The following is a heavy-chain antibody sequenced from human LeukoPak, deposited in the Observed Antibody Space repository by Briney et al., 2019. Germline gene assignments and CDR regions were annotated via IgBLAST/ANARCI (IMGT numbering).Heavy chain of an antibody. V-gene: IGHV3-7*04. D-gene: IGHD5-24*01. Sequence: AGGSLRLSCTTSGFSFRNYWMGWVRQAPGKGLEWVANIKQDGSKKSYVDSVKGRFTISRDNAKNSLYLQMNSLRAEDTAIYYCTRVGYIDEGIDYWGQGTLVTVSS. CDR1: GFSFRNYW. CDR2: IKQDGSKK. J-gene: IGHJ4*02. CDR3: TRVGYIDEGIDY.